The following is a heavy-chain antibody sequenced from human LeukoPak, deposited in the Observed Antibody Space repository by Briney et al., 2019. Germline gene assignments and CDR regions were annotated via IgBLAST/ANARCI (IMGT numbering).Heavy chain of an antibody. D-gene: IGHD2-2*03. CDR1: GGSISSYY. Sequence: SETLSLTCTVSGGSISSYYWSWIRQPPGKGLEWIGYIYYSGSTNYNPSLKSRVTISVDTSKNQFSLKLSSVTAADTAVYYCARDGYLAVDYWGQGTLVSVSS. CDR2: IYYSGST. J-gene: IGHJ4*02. CDR3: ARDGYLAVDY. V-gene: IGHV4-59*01.